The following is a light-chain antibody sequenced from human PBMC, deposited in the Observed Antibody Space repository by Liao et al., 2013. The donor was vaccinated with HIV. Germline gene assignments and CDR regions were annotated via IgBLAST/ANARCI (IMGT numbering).Light chain of an antibody. CDR1: KLGDKY. CDR3: QVWDFSTSFV. Sequence: SYELTQPPSVSVSPGQTASITCSGDKLGDKYASWYQQKPGQSPVLVIYQDRKRPSGIPERFSGSNSGNRATLTISGTQAMDEADYFCQVWDFSTSFVFGTGTTVTVL. V-gene: IGLV3-1*01. J-gene: IGLJ1*01. CDR2: QDR.